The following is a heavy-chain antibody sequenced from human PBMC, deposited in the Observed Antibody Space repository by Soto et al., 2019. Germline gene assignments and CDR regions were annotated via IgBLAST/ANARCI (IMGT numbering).Heavy chain of an antibody. CDR2: ISSSGHTI. V-gene: IGHV3-48*03. Sequence: EVQLVESGGGLLQPGGSLRLSCSASGFTFSTYEMNWVRQAPGKGLKCISYISSSGHTIYYADSVKGRFTISRDNAKNSLYLHINSLRAEDTAVYYCARVGCSRDSCHKRLNWFDPWGQGTLVTVSS. CDR1: GFTFSTYE. D-gene: IGHD2-2*01. J-gene: IGHJ5*02. CDR3: ARVGCSRDSCHKRLNWFDP.